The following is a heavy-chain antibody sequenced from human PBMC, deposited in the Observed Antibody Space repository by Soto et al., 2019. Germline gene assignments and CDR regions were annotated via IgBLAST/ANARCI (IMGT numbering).Heavy chain of an antibody. V-gene: IGHV4-59*01. CDR3: VRVGGYYGDYPNFDY. D-gene: IGHD4-17*01. J-gene: IGHJ4*02. CDR2: IYYSGIT. Sequence: PSETLSLTCIVSGSSISPYYWSWLRQPLGKGLEWIGKIYYSGITNYNPSRKSRVTISVDTSKNQFSLKLTSVTAADTAVYYCVRVGGYYGDYPNFDYWGQGTLVTVSS. CDR1: GSSISPYY.